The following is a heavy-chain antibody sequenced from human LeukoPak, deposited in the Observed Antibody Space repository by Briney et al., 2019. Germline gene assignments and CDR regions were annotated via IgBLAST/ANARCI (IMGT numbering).Heavy chain of an antibody. CDR2: IKQDGSEK. CDR1: GFTFTSYW. CDR3: ARVDYGGKIDY. D-gene: IGHD4-23*01. V-gene: IGHV3-7*01. J-gene: IGHJ4*02. Sequence: GGSLRLSCAASGFTFTSYWMSWVRQAPGKGLEWVANIKQDGSEKYYVDSVKGRFTISRDNSKNTFHLQMNSLRAEDTAVYYCARVDYGGKIDYWGQGTLVTVSS.